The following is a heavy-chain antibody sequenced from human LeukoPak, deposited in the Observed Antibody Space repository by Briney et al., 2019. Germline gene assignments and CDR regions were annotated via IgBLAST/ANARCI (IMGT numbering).Heavy chain of an antibody. CDR3: ARDLSSLYYFDY. Sequence: GGSLRLSCAASGFTFSSYSMNWVRQAPGKGLEWVSSISSSSSYIYYADSVKGRFTISRVNAKNSLYLQMNSLRAEDTAVYYCARDLSSLYYFDYWGQGTLVTVSS. D-gene: IGHD6-13*01. CDR2: ISSSSSYI. V-gene: IGHV3-21*01. CDR1: GFTFSSYS. J-gene: IGHJ4*02.